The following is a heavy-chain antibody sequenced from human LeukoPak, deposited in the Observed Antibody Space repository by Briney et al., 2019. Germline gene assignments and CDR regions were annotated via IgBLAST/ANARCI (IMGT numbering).Heavy chain of an antibody. CDR2: ISGSGGST. CDR3: GKSHHVTAIDY. V-gene: IGHV3-23*01. D-gene: IGHD2-21*02. CDR1: GFTVSSNY. J-gene: IGHJ4*02. Sequence: GGSLRLSCAASGFTVSSNYMTWVRQAPGKGLEWVSAISGSGGSTYYADSVKGRFTISRDNSKNTLYLQMNSLRAEDTAVYYCGKSHHVTAIDYWGQGTLVTVSS.